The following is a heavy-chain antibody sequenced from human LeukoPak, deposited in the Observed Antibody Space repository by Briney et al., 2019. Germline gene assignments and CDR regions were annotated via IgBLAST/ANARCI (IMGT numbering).Heavy chain of an antibody. J-gene: IGHJ4*02. Sequence: GGSLRLSCAGSGFPFSSHGMNWVRQAPGKGLEWVSGISPGGGPTYYADSVKGRFTISRDDSKNTLYLQMKNLRAEDTAVYYCAKDPLRELLWFGELYWGQGTLVTVSS. CDR3: AKDPLRELLWFGELY. CDR1: GFPFSSHG. V-gene: IGHV3-23*01. D-gene: IGHD3-10*01. CDR2: ISPGGGPT.